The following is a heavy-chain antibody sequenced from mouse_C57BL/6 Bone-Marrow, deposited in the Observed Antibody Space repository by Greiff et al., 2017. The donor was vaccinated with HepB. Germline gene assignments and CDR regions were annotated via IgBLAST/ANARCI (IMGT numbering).Heavy chain of an antibody. D-gene: IGHD1-1*01. Sequence: VQLQQSGAELVRPGASVTLSCKASGYTFTDYEMHWVKQTPVHGLEWIGAIDPETGGTAYNQKFKGKAILTADKSSSTAYMELRSLTSEDSDVYYCTSDDTTVVAPPHWYFDVWGTGTTVTVSS. V-gene: IGHV1-15*01. CDR1: GYTFTDYE. CDR2: IDPETGGT. CDR3: TSDDTTVVAPPHWYFDV. J-gene: IGHJ1*03.